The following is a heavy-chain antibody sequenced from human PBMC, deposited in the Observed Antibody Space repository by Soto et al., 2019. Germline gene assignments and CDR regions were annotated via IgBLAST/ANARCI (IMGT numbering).Heavy chain of an antibody. V-gene: IGHV4-39*01. J-gene: IGHJ5*02. CDR3: ARHSLALRKNNWFDP. Sequence: PSETLSLTCTVSGDCISSSDFYWGWVRQPRGKGLEWIGSIFYLGSSYYNPSLKSRVTTSVDTSKNQFSLRLGSVTAADTAMYFCARHSLALRKNNWFDPWGQGIMVTVSS. D-gene: IGHD3-3*02. CDR1: GDCISSSDFY. CDR2: IFYLGSS.